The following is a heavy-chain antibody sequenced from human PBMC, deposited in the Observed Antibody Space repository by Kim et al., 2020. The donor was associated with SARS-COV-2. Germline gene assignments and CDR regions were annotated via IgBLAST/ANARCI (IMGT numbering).Heavy chain of an antibody. CDR2: IYTSGST. V-gene: IGHV4-4*07. CDR3: ARESVGWFGELFIGHQTHWFDP. D-gene: IGHD3-10*01. Sequence: SETLSLTCTVSGGSISSYYWSWIRQPAGKGLEWIGRIYTSGSTNYNPSLKSRVTMSVDTSKNQFSLKLSSVTAADTAVYYCARESVGWFGELFIGHQTHWFDPWGQGTLVTVSS. CDR1: GGSISSYY. J-gene: IGHJ5*02.